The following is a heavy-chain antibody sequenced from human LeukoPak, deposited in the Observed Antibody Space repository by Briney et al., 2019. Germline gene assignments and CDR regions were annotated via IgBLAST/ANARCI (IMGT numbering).Heavy chain of an antibody. V-gene: IGHV3-30*04. Sequence: GGSLRLSCAASGFTFSSYAMHWVRQAPGKGLEWAAVISYDGSNKYYADSVKGRFTISRDTSKNTLYLQVNSLRGEDTAVYYCARAGGGHFFYGMDVWGQGTTVTVSS. CDR1: GFTFSSYA. CDR3: ARAGGGHFFYGMDV. J-gene: IGHJ6*02. D-gene: IGHD3-16*01. CDR2: ISYDGSNK.